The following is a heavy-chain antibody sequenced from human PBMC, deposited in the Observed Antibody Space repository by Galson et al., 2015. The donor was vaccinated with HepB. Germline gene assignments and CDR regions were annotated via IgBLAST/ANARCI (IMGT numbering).Heavy chain of an antibody. V-gene: IGHV3-7*01. D-gene: IGHD6-19*01. Sequence: SLRLSCAASGFTFSSYWMSWVRQAPGKGLEWVANIIQDGSEKYYVGSAKGRFTISRDNAKNSLYLQMNSLRAEDTAIYYCTTAGTGWYGPDAFDMWGQGTMVTVSS. CDR1: GFTFSSYW. CDR3: TTAGTGWYGPDAFDM. CDR2: IIQDGSEK. J-gene: IGHJ3*02.